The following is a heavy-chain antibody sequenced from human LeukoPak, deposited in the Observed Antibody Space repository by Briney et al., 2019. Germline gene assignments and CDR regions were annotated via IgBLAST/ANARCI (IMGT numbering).Heavy chain of an antibody. V-gene: IGHV1-18*04. J-gene: IGHJ2*01. Sequence: GASVKVSCKASGYTFTGYYMHWVRQAPGQGLEWMGWISAYNGNTNYAQKLQGRVTMTTDTSTSTAYMELRSLRSDDTAVYYCARGYDSNHWYFDLWGRGTLVTVSS. CDR2: ISAYNGNT. CDR1: GYTFTGYY. D-gene: IGHD3-22*01. CDR3: ARGYDSNHWYFDL.